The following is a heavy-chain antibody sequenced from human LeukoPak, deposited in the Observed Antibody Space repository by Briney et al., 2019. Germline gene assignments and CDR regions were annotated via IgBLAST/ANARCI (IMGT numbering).Heavy chain of an antibody. CDR1: GFTFSSYA. V-gene: IGHV3-30-3*01. CDR2: ISYDGSNE. D-gene: IGHD2-15*01. CDR3: ARGDIVVVIATLDY. Sequence: GGSLRLSCAASGFTFSSYAMIWFRQAPGTRLEWVSVISYDGSNEYYADSVKGRFTISRDNSKNTLYLQMNSLRAEDTAVYYCARGDIVVVIATLDYWGQGTLVTVSS. J-gene: IGHJ4*02.